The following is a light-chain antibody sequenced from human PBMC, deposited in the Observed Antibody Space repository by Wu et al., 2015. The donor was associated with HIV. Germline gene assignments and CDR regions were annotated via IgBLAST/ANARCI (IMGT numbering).Light chain of an antibody. CDR1: QSVSNY. Sequence: EIVLTQSPATLSLSPGERATLSCRTSQSVSNYLTWYQHKPGQAPRLLIYDASNRATGVPGRFSGSGSGTDFTLTISSLEPEDFATYYCQQLNSYSITFGQGTRLEIK. V-gene: IGKV3-11*01. CDR3: QQLNSYSIT. J-gene: IGKJ5*01. CDR2: DAS.